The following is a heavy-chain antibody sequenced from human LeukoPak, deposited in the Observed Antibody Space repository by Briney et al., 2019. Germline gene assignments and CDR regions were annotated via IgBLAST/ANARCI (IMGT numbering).Heavy chain of an antibody. CDR2: ISGSGGST. J-gene: IGHJ4*02. Sequence: PGGSLRLSCAASGFTFSSYALSWVRQAPGKGLEWVSAISGSGGSTYYADSVKGRFTISRDNSKNTLYLQMNSLRAEDTAVYYCAKDRGYSGYDNDYFDYWGQGTLVTVSS. CDR1: GFTFSSYA. V-gene: IGHV3-23*01. D-gene: IGHD5-12*01. CDR3: AKDRGYSGYDNDYFDY.